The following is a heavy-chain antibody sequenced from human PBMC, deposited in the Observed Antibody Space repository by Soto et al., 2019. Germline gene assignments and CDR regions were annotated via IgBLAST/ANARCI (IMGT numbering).Heavy chain of an antibody. CDR3: ARTWRPYYYYGMDV. D-gene: IGHD3-3*01. J-gene: IGHJ6*02. CDR2: ISYDGSNK. CDR1: GFTVSSYA. Sequence: QVQLVESGGGVVQPGRSLRLSCAASGFTVSSYAMHWVRQAPGKGLEWVAVISYDGSNKYYADSVKGRFTISRDNSKNTLYLQMNSLRAEDTAVYYCARTWRPYYYYGMDVWGQGTTVTVSS. V-gene: IGHV3-30-3*01.